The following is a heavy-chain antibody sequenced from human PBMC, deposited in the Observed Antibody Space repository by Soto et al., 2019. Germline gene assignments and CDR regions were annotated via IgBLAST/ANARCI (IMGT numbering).Heavy chain of an antibody. CDR3: VREKYYYGMDV. CDR2: INAAGTT. J-gene: IGHJ6*02. V-gene: IGHV3-66*01. CDR1: GFTAGLNF. Sequence: EVPLVESGGGLVQPGGSLRLSCAASGFTAGLNFMTWVRQAPGKGLEWVSVINAAGTTYYADSVKGRFSISRDDSKNSLYLQMNSLRAEDTAVYYCVREKYYYGMDVWGQGTTVTVSS.